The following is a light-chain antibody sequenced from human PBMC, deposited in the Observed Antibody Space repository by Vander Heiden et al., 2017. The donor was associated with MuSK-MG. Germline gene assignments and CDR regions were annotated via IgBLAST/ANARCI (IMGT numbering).Light chain of an antibody. Sequence: EIVMTQSPATLSVSPGERATLSCRASQSVSSNLAWYQQKPGQAPRLLIYGASTRATGIPARFSGSGYGTEFTLTISSRQSEDFAVYFCQQDNNWPRYTFGQGTKMEIK. CDR2: GAS. V-gene: IGKV3-15*01. CDR3: QQDNNWPRYT. CDR1: QSVSSN. J-gene: IGKJ2*01.